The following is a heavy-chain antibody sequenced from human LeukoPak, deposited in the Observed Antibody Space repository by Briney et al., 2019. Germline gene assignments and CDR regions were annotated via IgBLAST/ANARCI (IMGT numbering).Heavy chain of an antibody. CDR1: GYSFTNYL. Sequence: GESLKISCKGSGYSFTNYLISWVRQMPGKGLEWMGRIDPSDSCTNYSPSFQGHVTISADKSISPAYLQWSRLNASDTVMYYCERRHSSGWNNWFDPWGQGTLVTVSS. J-gene: IGHJ5*02. V-gene: IGHV5-10-1*01. D-gene: IGHD6-19*01. CDR2: IDPSDSCT. CDR3: ERRHSSGWNNWFDP.